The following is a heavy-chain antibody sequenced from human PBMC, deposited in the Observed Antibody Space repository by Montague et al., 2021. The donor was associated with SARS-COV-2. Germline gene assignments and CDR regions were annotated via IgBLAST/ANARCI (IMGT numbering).Heavy chain of an antibody. CDR2: IYSSGST. CDR1: GGSIRSGSYY. J-gene: IGHJ6*02. CDR3: ARDYGDHSYYYSLDV. D-gene: IGHD4-17*01. Sequence: TLSLTCTVSGGSIRSGSYYWSWIRRPAGKGLEWIGRIYSSGSTNYNPSLKSRVTMSVDTSKNQFSLKVSSVTAADTAVYYCARDYGDHSYYYSLDVWGQGTTVTVSS. V-gene: IGHV4-61*02.